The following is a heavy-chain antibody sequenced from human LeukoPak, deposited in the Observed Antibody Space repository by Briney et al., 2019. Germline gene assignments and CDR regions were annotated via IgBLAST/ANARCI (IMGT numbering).Heavy chain of an antibody. CDR2: FDPEDGET. V-gene: IGHV1-24*01. CDR1: GYTLTELS. D-gene: IGHD3-22*01. J-gene: IGHJ4*02. CDR3: ATAVGDSSGYYPFDC. Sequence: ASVKVSCKVSGYTLTELSMHWVRQAPGKGLEWMGGFDPEDGETIYAQKFQGRVTMTEDTSTDTAYMELSSLRSEDTAVYYCATAVGDSSGYYPFDCWGQGTLVTVSS.